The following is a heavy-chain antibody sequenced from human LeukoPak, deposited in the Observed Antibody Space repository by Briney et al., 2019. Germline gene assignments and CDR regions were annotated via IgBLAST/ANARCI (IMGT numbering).Heavy chain of an antibody. CDR2: IYYSGST. J-gene: IGHJ4*02. D-gene: IGHD3-22*01. CDR1: DGSISSGDYY. Sequence: SETLSLTCTVSDGSISSGDYYWRWIRQPPGKGLEWIGYIYYSGSTYYNPSLKSRVTISVDTSKNQFSLKLSSVTAADTAVYYCARVWYYYDSSGYYSFGYYFDYWGQGTLVTVSS. CDR3: ARVWYYYDSSGYYSFGYYFDY. V-gene: IGHV4-30-4*01.